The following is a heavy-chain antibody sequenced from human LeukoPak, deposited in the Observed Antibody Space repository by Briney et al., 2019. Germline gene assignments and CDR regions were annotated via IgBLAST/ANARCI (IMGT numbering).Heavy chain of an antibody. V-gene: IGHV4-59*01. CDR2: IYYSGST. Sequence: PSETLSLTCTVSGGSISSYYWSWIRQPPGKGLEWIGYIYYSGSTNYNPSLKSRVTISVDTSKNQFSLKLSSVTAADTAVYYCASLASLYYYGSGSIDYWGQGTLVTVSS. J-gene: IGHJ4*02. D-gene: IGHD3-10*01. CDR3: ASLASLYYYGSGSIDY. CDR1: GGSISSYY.